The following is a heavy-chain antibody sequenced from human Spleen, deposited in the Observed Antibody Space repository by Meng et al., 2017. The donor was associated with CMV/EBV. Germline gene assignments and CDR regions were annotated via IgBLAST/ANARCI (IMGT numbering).Heavy chain of an antibody. CDR1: GFIFGDYL. CDR2: IRKNGYGGTT. CDR3: AKWIGSPVVPGAYVNSMDV. J-gene: IGHJ6*02. V-gene: IGHV3-49*04. D-gene: IGHD2-2*01. Sequence: GGSLRLSCTASGFIFGDYLMGWVRQAPGKGPEWAGVIRKNGYGGTTEYAASVKGRFTISRDDSKNTMYVQMNSLRAEDTAVYYCAKWIGSPVVPGAYVNSMDVWGQGTTVTVSS.